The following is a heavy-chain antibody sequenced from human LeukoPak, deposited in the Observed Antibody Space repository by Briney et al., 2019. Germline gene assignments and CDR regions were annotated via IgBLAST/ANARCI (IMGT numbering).Heavy chain of an antibody. CDR3: ARRYCSGGSCYSDDAFDI. CDR2: INPSGGST. J-gene: IGHJ3*02. Sequence: ASVKVSCKASGGTFSSYAISWVRQAPGQGLEWMGIINPSGGSTSYAQKFQGRVTMTRDMSTSTVYMELSSLRSEDTAVYYCARRYCSGGSCYSDDAFDIWGQGTMVTVSS. V-gene: IGHV1-46*01. D-gene: IGHD2-15*01. CDR1: GGTFSSYA.